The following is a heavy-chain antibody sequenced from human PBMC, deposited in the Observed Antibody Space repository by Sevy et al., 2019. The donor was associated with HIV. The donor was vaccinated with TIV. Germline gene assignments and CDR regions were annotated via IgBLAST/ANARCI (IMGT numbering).Heavy chain of an antibody. J-gene: IGHJ4*02. CDR2: FDPEDGES. D-gene: IGHD3-3*01. Sequence: ASVKVSCKVSGYTLSALSMHWVRQAPGKGLEWMGGFDPEDGESIYAQKFQGRVTMTEDTSTDTAYLELSSLRSEDTAVYYCATTKVKTYAVRFFEWLYWGQGTLVTVSS. CDR3: ATTKVKTYAVRFFEWLY. CDR1: GYTLSALS. V-gene: IGHV1-24*01.